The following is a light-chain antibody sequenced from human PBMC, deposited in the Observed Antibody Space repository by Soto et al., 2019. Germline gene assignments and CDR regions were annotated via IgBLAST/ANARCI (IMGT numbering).Light chain of an antibody. CDR3: AEWDDSLNGYV. CDR1: SSDIGHYDY. CDR2: HVT. Sequence: QSALTQPASVSGSPVQSITISCTGTSSDIGHYDYVSWYQQHPGKAPKLMIYHVTYRPSGVSNRYSGSKSGNSASLTISGLQAEEEADYYCAEWDDSLNGYVCGTGTKVPFL. V-gene: IGLV2-14*03. J-gene: IGLJ1*01.